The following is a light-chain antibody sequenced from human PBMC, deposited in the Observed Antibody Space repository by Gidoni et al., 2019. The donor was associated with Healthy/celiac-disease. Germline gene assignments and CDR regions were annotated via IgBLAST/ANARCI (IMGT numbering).Light chain of an antibody. Sequence: VSGSPGQSITISCTGTSSDVGGYNYVSWYQQHPGKAPKLMIYDVSNRPSGVSNRFSGSKSGNTASLTISGLQAEDEADYYCSSYTSSSTQVFGTGTKVTVL. CDR1: SSDVGGYNY. CDR3: SSYTSSSTQV. J-gene: IGLJ1*01. CDR2: DVS. V-gene: IGLV2-14*03.